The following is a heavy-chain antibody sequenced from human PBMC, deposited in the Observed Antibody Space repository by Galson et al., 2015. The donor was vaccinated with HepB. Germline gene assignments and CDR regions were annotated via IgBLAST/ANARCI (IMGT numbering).Heavy chain of an antibody. V-gene: IGHV6-1*01. J-gene: IGHJ6*02. Sequence: CAISGDSVSSNSAAWNWIRQSPSRGLEWLGRTYYRSKWYNDYAVSVKSRITINPGTSKNQFSLQLNSVTPEDTAVYYCARDRLGGKVPMKALRVIASITGTTRDYYYGMDVWGQGTTVTVSS. CDR3: ARDRLGGKVPMKALRVIASITGTTRDYYYGMDV. D-gene: IGHD1-14*01. CDR2: TYYRSKWYN. CDR1: GDSVSSNSAA.